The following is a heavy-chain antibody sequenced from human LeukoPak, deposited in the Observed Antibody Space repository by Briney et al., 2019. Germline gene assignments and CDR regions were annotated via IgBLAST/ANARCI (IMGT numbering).Heavy chain of an antibody. CDR1: GFTFSSYW. CDR3: ARGKSGSYGLEDY. V-gene: IGHV3-7*01. D-gene: IGHD1-26*01. CDR2: IKQDGSEK. J-gene: IGHJ4*01. Sequence: GGSLRLSCAASGFTFSSYWMSWVRQAPGKGLEWVANIKQDGSEKNYVDSVKGRFTISRDNAKNTLYLQMNSLRAEDTAVYYCARGKSGSYGLEDYLGHGTLVTVSS.